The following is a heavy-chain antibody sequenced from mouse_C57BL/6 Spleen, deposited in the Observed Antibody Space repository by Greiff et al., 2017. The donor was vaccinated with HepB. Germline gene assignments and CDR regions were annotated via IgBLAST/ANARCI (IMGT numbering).Heavy chain of an antibody. CDR1: GYSITSGYY. V-gene: IGHV3-6*01. Sequence: DVKLQESGPGLVKPSQSLSLTCSVTGYSITSGYYWNWIRQFPGNKLEWMGYISYDGSNNYNPSLKNRISITRDTSKNQFFLKLNSVTTEDTATYYCARGRWFLDYWGQGTTLTVSS. J-gene: IGHJ2*01. CDR3: ARGRWFLDY. CDR2: ISYDGSN. D-gene: IGHD2-3*01.